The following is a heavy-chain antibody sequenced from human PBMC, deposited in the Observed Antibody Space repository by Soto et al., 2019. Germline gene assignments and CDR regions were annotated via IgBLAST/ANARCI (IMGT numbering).Heavy chain of an antibody. J-gene: IGHJ6*02. CDR1: GGSISSGGYY. CDR3: ARRIAARPRYYYYYGMDV. V-gene: IGHV4-31*03. D-gene: IGHD6-6*01. CDR2: IYYSGST. Sequence: SETLSLTCTVSGGSISSGGYYWSWIRQHPGKGLEWIGYIYYSGSTYYNPSLKSRVTISVDTSKNQFSLKLSSVTAADTAVYYCARRIAARPRYYYYYGMDVWGQGTTVTSP.